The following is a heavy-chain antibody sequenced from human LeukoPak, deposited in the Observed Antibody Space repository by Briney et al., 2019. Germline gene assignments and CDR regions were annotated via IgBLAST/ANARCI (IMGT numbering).Heavy chain of an antibody. V-gene: IGHV4-34*01. CDR3: TVVVVAATWTLIEY. Sequence: SETLSLTCAVYGGSFSGYYWSWIRQPPGKGREWIGEINHSGSTNYNPSLKSQVTISVDTSKNQFSLKLSSVTAADTAVYYCTVVVVAATWTLIEYWGQGTLVTVSS. CDR1: GGSFSGYY. D-gene: IGHD2-15*01. CDR2: INHSGST. J-gene: IGHJ4*02.